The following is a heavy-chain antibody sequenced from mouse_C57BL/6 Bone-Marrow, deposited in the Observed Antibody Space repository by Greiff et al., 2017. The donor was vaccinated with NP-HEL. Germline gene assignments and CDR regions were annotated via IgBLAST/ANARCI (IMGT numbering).Heavy chain of an antibody. CDR2: IYPSDSET. CDR1: GYTFTSYW. CDR3: ARGRGSYYFDY. D-gene: IGHD1-1*01. V-gene: IGHV1-61*01. J-gene: IGHJ2*01. Sequence: VQLQQPGAELVRPGSSVKLSCKASGYTFTSYWMDWVKQRPGQGLEWIGNIYPSDSETHYNQKFKDKATLTVDKSSSTAYMQLSSLTSEDSAVYYCARGRGSYYFDYWGQGTTLTVSS.